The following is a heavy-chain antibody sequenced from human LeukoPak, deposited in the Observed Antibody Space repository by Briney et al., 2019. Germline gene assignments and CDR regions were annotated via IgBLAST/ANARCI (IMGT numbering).Heavy chain of an antibody. CDR1: GYTFTSYG. J-gene: IGHJ6*02. CDR2: ISAYNGNT. D-gene: IGHD2-2*01. V-gene: IGHV1-18*01. Sequence: ASAKVSCTASGYTFTSYGISWVRQAPGQGLEWMGWISAYNGNTNYAQKLQGRVTMTTDTSTSTAYMELRSLRSDDTAVYYCARDLWIVVVPAALPLGMDVWGQGTTVTVSS. CDR3: ARDLWIVVVPAALPLGMDV.